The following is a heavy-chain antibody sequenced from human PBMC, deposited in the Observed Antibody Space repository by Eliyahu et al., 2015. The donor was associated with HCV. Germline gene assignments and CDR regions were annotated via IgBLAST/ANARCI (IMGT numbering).Heavy chain of an antibody. CDR3: ANGYYDSSGVFDY. Sequence: EVQLLESGGGLVQPGGSLRLSCAASGFTFSSXAMSWVRQAPGKGLEWVPAISGSGGSTYYADSVKGRFTISRDNSKNTLYLQMNSLRAEDTAVYYCANGYYDSSGVFDYWGQGTLVTVSS. CDR2: ISGSGGST. J-gene: IGHJ4*02. CDR1: GFTFSSXA. V-gene: IGHV3-23*01. D-gene: IGHD3-22*01.